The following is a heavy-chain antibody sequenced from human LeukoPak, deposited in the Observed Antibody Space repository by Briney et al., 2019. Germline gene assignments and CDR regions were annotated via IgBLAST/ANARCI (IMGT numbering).Heavy chain of an antibody. CDR1: GFTFDDYA. Sequence: GGSLRLSCAASGFTFDDYAMHWVRHAPGKGLEWVSGISWNSGSIGYADSVKGRFTISRDNAKNSLYLQMNSLRAEDTALYYCAKGYGDYVGNYFDYWGQGTLVTVSS. D-gene: IGHD4-17*01. CDR3: AKGYGDYVGNYFDY. J-gene: IGHJ4*02. V-gene: IGHV3-9*01. CDR2: ISWNSGSI.